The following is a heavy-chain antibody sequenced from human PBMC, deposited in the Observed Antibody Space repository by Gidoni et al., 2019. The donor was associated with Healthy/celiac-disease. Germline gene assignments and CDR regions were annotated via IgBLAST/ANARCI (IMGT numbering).Heavy chain of an antibody. CDR1: GFTFSSYS. J-gene: IGHJ6*03. CDR3: ARDPGEGHTYYYYMDV. V-gene: IGHV3-21*01. CDR2: ISSSSSYI. Sequence: EVQLVESGGGLVKPGGSLRLSCAASGFTFSSYSMNWVRQAPGKGLEWVSSISSSSSYIYYADSVKGRFTISRDNAKNSLYLQMNSLRAEDTAVYYCARDPGEGHTYYYYMDVWGKGTTVTVSS.